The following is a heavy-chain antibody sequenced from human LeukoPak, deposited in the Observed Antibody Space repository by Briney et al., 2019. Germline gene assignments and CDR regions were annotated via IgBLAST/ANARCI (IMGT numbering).Heavy chain of an antibody. J-gene: IGHJ4*02. CDR2: IYHSGST. CDR1: GDSISSGGYY. Sequence: PSETLSLTCTVSGDSISSGGYYWSWIRQPPGKGLEWIGYIYHSGSTYYNPSLKSRVTISVDRSKNQFSLKLSSVTAADTAVYYCAREGYSSSWYKIDYWGQGTLVTVSS. D-gene: IGHD6-13*01. CDR3: AREGYSSSWYKIDY. V-gene: IGHV4-30-2*01.